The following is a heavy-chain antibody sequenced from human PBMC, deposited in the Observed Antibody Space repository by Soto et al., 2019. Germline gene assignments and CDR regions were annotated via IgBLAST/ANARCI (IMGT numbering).Heavy chain of an antibody. J-gene: IGHJ3*02. V-gene: IGHV1-3*01. CDR2: INAGNGNT. D-gene: IGHD3-16*01. Sequence: GASVKVSCKASGYTFTSYAMHWLRQSPGQRLEWMGWINAGNGNTKYSQKFHGRVTITRDTSASTAYMELSSLRSEDTAVYYCARSGGVSLGAFDIWGQGTMVTVSS. CDR3: ARSGGVSLGAFDI. CDR1: GYTFTSYA.